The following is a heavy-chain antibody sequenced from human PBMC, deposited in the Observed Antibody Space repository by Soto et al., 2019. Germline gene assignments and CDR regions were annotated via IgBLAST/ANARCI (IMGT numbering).Heavy chain of an antibody. CDR2: ISSSGSTI. CDR3: AREGQKIFFGVVIPVYYYMDV. J-gene: IGHJ6*03. D-gene: IGHD3-3*01. Sequence: GGSLRLSCAASGFTFSDYYMSWIRQAPGKGLEWVSYISSSGSTIYYADSVKGRFTISRDNAKNSLYLQMNSLRAEDTAVYYCAREGQKIFFGVVIPVYYYMDVWGKGTTVTVSS. CDR1: GFTFSDYY. V-gene: IGHV3-11*01.